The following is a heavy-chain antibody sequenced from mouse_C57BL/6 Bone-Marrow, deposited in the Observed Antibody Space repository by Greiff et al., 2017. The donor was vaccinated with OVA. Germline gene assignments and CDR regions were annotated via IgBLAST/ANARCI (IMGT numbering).Heavy chain of an antibody. V-gene: IGHV1-15*01. Sequence: VQLQQSGAELVRPGASVTLSCKASGYTFTDYEMHWVKQTPVHGLEWIGAIDPETGGTDYNQKFKGKAILTADKSSSTAYMELRSLTSEDSAVYYCTRRNWGYFDYWGQGTTLTVSS. CDR2: IDPETGGT. CDR3: TRRNWGYFDY. J-gene: IGHJ2*01. CDR1: GYTFTDYE. D-gene: IGHD4-1*01.